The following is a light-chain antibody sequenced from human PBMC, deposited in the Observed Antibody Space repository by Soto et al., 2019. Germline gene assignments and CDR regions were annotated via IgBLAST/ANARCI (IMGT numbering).Light chain of an antibody. CDR3: SSYAGSSNYV. CDR1: SSDVGGYNY. V-gene: IGLV2-8*01. CDR2: EVS. J-gene: IGLJ1*01. Sequence: QSALTQPPSASGSPGQSVTISCTGTSSDVGGYNYVSWYQQHPGKAPKLMIYEVSKRPSGVPDRCSGSKSGNTASLTVSGLQAEDEADYYCSSYAGSSNYVFGTGTKVAVL.